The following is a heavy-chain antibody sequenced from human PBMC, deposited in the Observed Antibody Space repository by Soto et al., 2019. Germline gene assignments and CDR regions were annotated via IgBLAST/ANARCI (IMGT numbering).Heavy chain of an antibody. Sequence: SETLSLTCAVSSGSISSSNWWSWVRQPPGKGLEWIGEIYHSGSTNYNPSLKSRVTISVDKSKNQFSLKLSSVTAADTAVYYCARVSKRPGIAVAGKFDYWGQGTLVTVSS. V-gene: IGHV4-4*02. CDR3: ARVSKRPGIAVAGKFDY. CDR2: IYHSGST. D-gene: IGHD6-19*01. CDR1: SGSISSSNW. J-gene: IGHJ4*02.